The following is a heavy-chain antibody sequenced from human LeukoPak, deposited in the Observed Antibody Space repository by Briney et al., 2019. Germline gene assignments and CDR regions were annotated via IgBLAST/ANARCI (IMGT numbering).Heavy chain of an antibody. Sequence: PSETLSLTRTVSGGSISSYYLSWLRQPPGKGLEWIGYIYYSGSTNYNPSLKSRVTISVDTSKNQFSLKLSSVTAADTAVYYCARVYFCSGYHLDYWRQGTLVTVSS. CDR3: ARVYFCSGYHLDY. CDR1: GGSISSYY. V-gene: IGHV4-59*01. CDR2: IYYSGST. J-gene: IGHJ4*02. D-gene: IGHD3-3*01.